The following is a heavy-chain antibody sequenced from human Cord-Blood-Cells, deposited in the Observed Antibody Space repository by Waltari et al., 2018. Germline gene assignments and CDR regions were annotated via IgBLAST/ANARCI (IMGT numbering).Heavy chain of an antibody. CDR2: IYPGDSDT. CDR1: GYSFTTNW. CDR3: ARLSSSSVDY. Sequence: EVQLVQSGAEVNKHGESLKISCKGSGYSFTTNWIGSVRQITGRGREWMGIIYPGDSDTRYSPSFQGQVTISADKSISSAYLQWSSLKASDTAMYYCARLSSSSVDYWGQGTLVTVSS. D-gene: IGHD6-6*01. V-gene: IGHV5-51*01. J-gene: IGHJ4*02.